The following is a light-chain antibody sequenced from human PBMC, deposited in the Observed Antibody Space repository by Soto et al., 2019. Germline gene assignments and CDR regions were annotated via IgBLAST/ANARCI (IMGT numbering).Light chain of an antibody. CDR1: QTINNN. V-gene: IGKV3-15*01. CDR2: GAS. J-gene: IGKJ1*01. Sequence: VMTQAPATLSASPGERVNLSCRPSQTINNNVAWYQLKDGQVPRLLIYGASTRATDIPARFSGSVSGTEFTLTISGLQTGDFAEYHCQQYNNWPQTFGQGTKVDIK. CDR3: QQYNNWPQT.